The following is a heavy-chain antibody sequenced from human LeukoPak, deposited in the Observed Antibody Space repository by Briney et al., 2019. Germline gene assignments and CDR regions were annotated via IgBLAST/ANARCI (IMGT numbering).Heavy chain of an antibody. CDR3: AKRNLLAIGYFDY. D-gene: IGHD1-14*01. V-gene: IGHV3-33*06. J-gene: IGHJ4*02. CDR2: IWYDGSNK. CDR1: GFTFSSYG. Sequence: TGRSLRLSCAASGFTFSSYGMHWVRQAPGKGLEWVAVIWYDGSNKYYADSVKGRFTISRDNSKNTLYLQMNSLRAEDTAVYYCAKRNLLAIGYFDYWGQGTLVTVSS.